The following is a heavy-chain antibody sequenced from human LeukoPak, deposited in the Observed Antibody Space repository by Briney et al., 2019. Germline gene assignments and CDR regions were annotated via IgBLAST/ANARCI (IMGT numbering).Heavy chain of an antibody. Sequence: ASVKVSCKASGYTFTSYDINWVRQATGQGLEWMGWMNPNSGNTGYAQKFQGRVTITRNTSISTAYMELSSLRSEDTAVYYCARGLNRMAQLDFDYWGQGTLVTVSS. CDR3: ARGLNRMAQLDFDY. J-gene: IGHJ4*02. D-gene: IGHD6-6*01. CDR2: MNPNSGNT. CDR1: GYTFTSYD. V-gene: IGHV1-8*03.